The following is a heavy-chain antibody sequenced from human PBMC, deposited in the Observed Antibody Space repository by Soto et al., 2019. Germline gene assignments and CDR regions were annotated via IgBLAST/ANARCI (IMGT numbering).Heavy chain of an antibody. J-gene: IGHJ4*02. CDR3: GRQGGDGYRIDY. CDR2: IDPSDSYT. Sequence: EVQLEQSGGEVKKPGTSLRISCEGSGYEFTNYWINWVRQMPGKGLEWMGRIDPSDSYTNYNPSFQGHVTFLVDKSLSTAYVQWSSLKASDTAMYFCGRQGGDGYRIDYWGQGTLVTVSS. D-gene: IGHD3-16*01. V-gene: IGHV5-10-1*03. CDR1: GYEFTNYW.